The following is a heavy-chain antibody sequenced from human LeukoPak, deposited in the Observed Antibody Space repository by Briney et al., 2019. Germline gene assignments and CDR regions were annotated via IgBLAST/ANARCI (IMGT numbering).Heavy chain of an antibody. V-gene: IGHV4-31*03. Sequence: PSETLSLTCTVSGGSINNGDHYWSWIRQHPGKGLEWIGYIYYSGSTYYNPSLKSRVTISVDTSKNQFSLKLSSVTAADTAVYYCARGATPDYWGQGTLVTVSS. J-gene: IGHJ4*02. CDR3: ARGATPDY. CDR2: IYYSGST. CDR1: GGSINNGDHY. D-gene: IGHD5-12*01.